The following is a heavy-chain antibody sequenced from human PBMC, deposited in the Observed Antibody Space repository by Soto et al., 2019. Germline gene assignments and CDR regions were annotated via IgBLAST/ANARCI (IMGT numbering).Heavy chain of an antibody. V-gene: IGHV1-69*11. J-gene: IGHJ6*02. CDR2: MIPILGTA. D-gene: IGHD3-3*01. CDR3: ARGPILRFLEWFYYYGMDV. Sequence: QVQLVQSGAEVKKPGSSVKVSCKASGGTFSSYAISRVRQATGQGLEWMGGMIPILGTAKCAQKFQGRVTITADESSSTAYMELSSLRSEDTAVYYCARGPILRFLEWFYYYGMDVWGQGTTVTVSS. CDR1: GGTFSSYA.